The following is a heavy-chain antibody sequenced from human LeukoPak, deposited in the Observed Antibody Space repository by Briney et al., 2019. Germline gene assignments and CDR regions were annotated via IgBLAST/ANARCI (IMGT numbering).Heavy chain of an antibody. Sequence: ASVKVSCKASGYTFTGCYMHWVRQAPGQGLEWMGWINPNSGGTNYAQKFQGRVTMTRDTSISTAYMELSRLRSDDTAVYYCARDLPYCSGGSCYNWFDPWGQGTLVTVSS. CDR2: INPNSGGT. V-gene: IGHV1-2*02. J-gene: IGHJ5*02. D-gene: IGHD2-15*01. CDR3: ARDLPYCSGGSCYNWFDP. CDR1: GYTFTGCY.